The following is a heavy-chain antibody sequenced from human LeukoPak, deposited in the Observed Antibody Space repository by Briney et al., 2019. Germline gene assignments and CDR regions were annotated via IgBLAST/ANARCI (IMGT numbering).Heavy chain of an antibody. D-gene: IGHD2-15*01. V-gene: IGHV1-46*01. J-gene: IGHJ4*02. CDR2: INPSGGST. CDR3: ARDRIGYCSGGRCYTFDY. Sequence: ASVKVSCKASGYTFTSYYMHWVRQAPGQGLEWMGIINPSGGSTSYAQKFQGRVTMTRDTSTSTVYMELSSLRSEDTAVYYCARDRIGYCSGGRCYTFDYWGQGTLVTVSS. CDR1: GYTFTSYY.